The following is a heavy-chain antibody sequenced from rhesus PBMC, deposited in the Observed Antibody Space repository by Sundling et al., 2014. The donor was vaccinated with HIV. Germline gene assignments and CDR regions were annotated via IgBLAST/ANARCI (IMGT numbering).Heavy chain of an antibody. D-gene: IGHD4-29*01. CDR3: ARVAASYYFDY. V-gene: IGHV4-99*01. Sequence: QVQLQESGPGLVKPSETLSLTCAVSGYSISSGYNWGWIRQPPGKGLEYIGYISSSSGNTYYNPSLKSRVTISKYTSKNQFSLKLSSVTAADTAVYYCARVAASYYFDYWGQGVLVTVSS. CDR1: GYSISSGYN. CDR2: ISSSSGNT. J-gene: IGHJ4*01.